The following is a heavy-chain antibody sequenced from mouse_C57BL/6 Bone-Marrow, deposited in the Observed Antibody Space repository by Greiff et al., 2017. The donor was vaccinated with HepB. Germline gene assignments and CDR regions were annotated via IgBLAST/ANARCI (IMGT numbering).Heavy chain of an antibody. Sequence: VQLQQSGAELARPGASVKLSCKASGYTFTSYGISWVKQRTGQGLEWIGEIYPRSGNTYYNEKFKGKATLTADKSSSTASMELRSLTSEDSAVYFCARGDYDDYAMDYWGQGTSVTVSS. V-gene: IGHV1-81*01. J-gene: IGHJ4*01. D-gene: IGHD2-4*01. CDR2: IYPRSGNT. CDR1: GYTFTSYG. CDR3: ARGDYDDYAMDY.